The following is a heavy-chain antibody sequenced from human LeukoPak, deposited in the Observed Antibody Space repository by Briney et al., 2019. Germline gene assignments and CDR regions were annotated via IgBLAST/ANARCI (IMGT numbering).Heavy chain of an antibody. CDR3: ARERIYFGSSGHSPNDAFDI. CDR2: IYTSGST. CDR1: GGSISSGSYY. Sequence: SETLSLTCTVSGGSISSGSYYWSWIRQPAGKGLEWIGRIYTSGSTNYNPSLKSRVTISVDTSKNQFSLKLSSVTAADTAVYYCARERIYFGSSGHSPNDAFDIWGQGTMVIVSS. D-gene: IGHD3-22*01. J-gene: IGHJ3*02. V-gene: IGHV4-61*02.